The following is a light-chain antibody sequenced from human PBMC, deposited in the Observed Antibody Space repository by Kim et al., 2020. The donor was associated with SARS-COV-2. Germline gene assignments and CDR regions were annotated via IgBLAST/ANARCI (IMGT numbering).Light chain of an antibody. CDR3: NSRDSSGNHLRV. J-gene: IGLJ3*02. V-gene: IGLV3-19*01. Sequence: ELTQDPAVSVALGQTVRITCQGDSLRSYYASWYQQKPGQAPVLVIYGKNNRPSGIPDRFSGSSSGNTASLTITGAQAEDEADYYCNSRDSSGNHLRVFGGGTKLTVL. CDR1: SLRSYY. CDR2: GKN.